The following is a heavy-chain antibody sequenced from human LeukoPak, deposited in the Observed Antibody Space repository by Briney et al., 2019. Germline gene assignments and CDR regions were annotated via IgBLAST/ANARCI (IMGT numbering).Heavy chain of an antibody. V-gene: IGHV1-2*02. D-gene: IGHD3-10*01. J-gene: IGHJ4*02. Sequence: ASVKVSCKASGYTFTGYYMHWVRQAPGHGLEGMGWINPNSGGTNYAQKFQSRVTMTRDTSISTAYMELSRLRSDDTVVYYCARVRQDEGGWFGEFKSVFDYWGQGTLVTVSS. CDR1: GYTFTGYY. CDR2: INPNSGGT. CDR3: ARVRQDEGGWFGEFKSVFDY.